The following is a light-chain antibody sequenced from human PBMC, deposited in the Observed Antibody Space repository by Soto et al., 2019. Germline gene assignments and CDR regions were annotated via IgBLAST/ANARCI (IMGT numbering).Light chain of an antibody. Sequence: EIVLTQSPATLSLSPGERATLSCRASQSVSIYLAWYQHKPGQAPRLLIYDSSNRATGIPARFSGGGFGTEFTLTISGLESEDFAVYYCQQSSNWPPYTFGQGTKLEIK. V-gene: IGKV3-11*01. J-gene: IGKJ2*01. CDR2: DSS. CDR3: QQSSNWPPYT. CDR1: QSVSIY.